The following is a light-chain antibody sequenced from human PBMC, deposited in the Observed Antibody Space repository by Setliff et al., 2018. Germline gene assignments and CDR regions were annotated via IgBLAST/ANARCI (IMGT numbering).Light chain of an antibody. J-gene: IGLJ2*01. CDR3: QSYDNTLGVSI. CDR1: RSNIGAGHD. Sequence: QSVLTQPPSVSGAPGQRVSISCSGGRSNIGAGHDVHWYYHLAGTAPKLLIYHNNNRASGIPDRFSGSKSGTSASLAIAELQAEDEADYYCQSYDNTLGVSIFGGGTQLTV. V-gene: IGLV1-40*01. CDR2: HNN.